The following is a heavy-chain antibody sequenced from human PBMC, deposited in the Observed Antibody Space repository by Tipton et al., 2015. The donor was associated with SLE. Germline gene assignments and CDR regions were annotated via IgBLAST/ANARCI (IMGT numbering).Heavy chain of an antibody. V-gene: IGHV4-34*01. CDR1: GGSLRDYY. CDR2: INYSGNT. Sequence: TLSLTCAVCGGSLRDYYWSWIRQPPGKGLEWIGEINYSGNTNYSPSLKSRVTISVDTSMNHFSLSLRSVTAADTAVYYCARGVELDWGYEGAFDIWGQGTMVSVSS. D-gene: IGHD3-9*01. CDR3: ARGVELDWGYEGAFDI. J-gene: IGHJ3*02.